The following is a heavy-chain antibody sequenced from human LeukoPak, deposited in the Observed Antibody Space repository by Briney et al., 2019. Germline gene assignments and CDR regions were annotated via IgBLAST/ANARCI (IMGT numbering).Heavy chain of an antibody. J-gene: IGHJ4*02. D-gene: IGHD3-3*01. CDR2: IKHDGSEK. CDR3: ATDRGWRTSGYYLYYFEY. Sequence: GGSLRLSCAASGFTFSGYAMSWVRQAPGKGLEWVASIKHDGSEKYYVDSVRGRFTISRDNTMNSLYLQMSSLRAEDTAVYYCATDRGWRTSGYYLYYFEYWGQGTLVTYSS. CDR1: GFTFSGYA. V-gene: IGHV3-7*01.